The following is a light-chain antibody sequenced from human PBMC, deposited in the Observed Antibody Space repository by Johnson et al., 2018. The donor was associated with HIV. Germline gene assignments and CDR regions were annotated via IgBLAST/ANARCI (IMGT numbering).Light chain of an antibody. CDR2: ENN. CDR1: SSNIGNNY. CDR3: GTWDSSLSASV. Sequence: QSVLSQPPSVSAAPGQKVTISCSGSSSNIGNNYVSWYQQLPGTAPKLLIYENNKRPSGIPDRFSGSKSGTSATLGITGLQTGDEADYYCGTWDSSLSASVFGTDQGHRP. J-gene: IGLJ1*01. V-gene: IGLV1-51*02.